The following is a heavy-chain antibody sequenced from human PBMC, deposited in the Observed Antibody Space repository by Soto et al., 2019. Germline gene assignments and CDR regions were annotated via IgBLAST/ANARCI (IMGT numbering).Heavy chain of an antibody. CDR2: ISGSGGST. Sequence: GGSLRLSCAASGFTFSSDSMSWVRQAPGKGLEWVSAISGSGGSTYYADSVKGRFTISRDNSKNTLYLQMNSLRAEDTAVYYCAKMFIAVAHNWFYPWGQGTLVTVSS. CDR3: AKMFIAVAHNWFYP. V-gene: IGHV3-23*01. CDR1: GFTFSSDS. J-gene: IGHJ5*02. D-gene: IGHD6-19*01.